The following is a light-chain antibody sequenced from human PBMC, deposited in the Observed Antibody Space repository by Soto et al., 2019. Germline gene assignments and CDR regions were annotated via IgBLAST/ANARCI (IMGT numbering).Light chain of an antibody. V-gene: IGLV2-14*01. J-gene: IGLJ1*01. CDR2: DVS. CDR1: SSDVGGYNY. Sequence: QSALTQPASVSGSPGQSITISCTGTSSDVGGYNYVSWYQQHPGKAPKLMIFDVSNRPSGVSNRFSGSKSGNTASLTISGLQTEDEADYSCSSYSSTSTQYVFGSGTKLTV. CDR3: SSYSSTSTQYV.